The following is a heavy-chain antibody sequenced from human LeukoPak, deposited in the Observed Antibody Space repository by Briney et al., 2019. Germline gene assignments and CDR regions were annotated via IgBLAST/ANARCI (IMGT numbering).Heavy chain of an antibody. CDR3: AKDYSSGWYVDY. D-gene: IGHD6-19*01. CDR1: GFTFDDYG. CDR2: INWNGGST. J-gene: IGHJ4*02. Sequence: GGSLRLSCAASGFTFDDYGMSWVRQAPGKGLEWVSGINWNGGSTGYADSVKGRFTISRDNAKNSLYLQMNSLRAEDTALYYCAKDYSSGWYVDYWGQGTLVTVSS. V-gene: IGHV3-20*04.